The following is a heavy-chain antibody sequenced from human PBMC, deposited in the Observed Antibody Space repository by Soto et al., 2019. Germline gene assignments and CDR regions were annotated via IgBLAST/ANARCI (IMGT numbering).Heavy chain of an antibody. CDR3: AKVQARGSYFDY. Sequence: EVQLLESGGGLVQPGGSLRLSCAASGFTFSSYAMSWVRQAPGKGLEWVSAISGSGGSTYYADSVKGRFTISRDNTKNTLYLQMNSLRAEDTAVYYCAKVQARGSYFDYWGQGTLVTVSS. CDR2: ISGSGGST. D-gene: IGHD6-6*01. CDR1: GFTFSSYA. J-gene: IGHJ4*02. V-gene: IGHV3-23*01.